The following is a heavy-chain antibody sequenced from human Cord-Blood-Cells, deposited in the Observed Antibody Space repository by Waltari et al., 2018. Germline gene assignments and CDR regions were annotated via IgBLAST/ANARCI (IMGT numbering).Heavy chain of an antibody. D-gene: IGHD3-16*01. V-gene: IGHV3-64*01. J-gene: IGHJ4*02. CDR2: ISSNGGST. CDR3: ARGDGGFDY. CDR1: GLTFRSYA. Sequence: EVQLVESGGGLVQPGGSLRLSCAASGLTFRSYAMHWVRPAPGKGLEYVSAISSNGGSTYYANSVKGRFTISRDNSKNTLYLQMGSLRAEDMAVYYCARGDGGFDYWGQGTLVTVSS.